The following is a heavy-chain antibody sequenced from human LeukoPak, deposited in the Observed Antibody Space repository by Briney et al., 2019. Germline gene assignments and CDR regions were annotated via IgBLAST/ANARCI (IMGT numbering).Heavy chain of an antibody. CDR1: GFTFSTYA. J-gene: IGHJ4*02. Sequence: TGGSLRLSCAASGFTFSTYAMHWVRQAPGKGLEWVAVISYDGSNKYYADSVKGRFTISRDNSKNTLYLQMNSLRAEDTAVYYCAKDWGSAVAGTAGEFDYWGQGTLVTVSS. CDR2: ISYDGSNK. V-gene: IGHV3-30*04. D-gene: IGHD6-19*01. CDR3: AKDWGSAVAGTAGEFDY.